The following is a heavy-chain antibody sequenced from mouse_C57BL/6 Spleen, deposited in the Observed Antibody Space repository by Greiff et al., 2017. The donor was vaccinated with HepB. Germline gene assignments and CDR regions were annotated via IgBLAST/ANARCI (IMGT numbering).Heavy chain of an antibody. V-gene: IGHV5-17*01. CDR2: ISSGSSTI. CDR1: GFTFSDYG. D-gene: IGHD1-1*01. J-gene: IGHJ2*01. CDR3: ARDDGTTVVAPFDY. Sequence: DVMLVESGGGLVKPGGSLKLSCAASGFTFSDYGMHWVRQAPEKGLEWVAYISSGSSTIYYADTVKGRFTISRDNAKNTLFLQMTSLRSEDTAMYYCARDDGTTVVAPFDYWGQGTTLTVSA.